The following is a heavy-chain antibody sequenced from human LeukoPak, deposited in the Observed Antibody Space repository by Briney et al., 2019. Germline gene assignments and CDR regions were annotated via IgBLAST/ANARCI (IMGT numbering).Heavy chain of an antibody. J-gene: IGHJ4*02. V-gene: IGHV4-38-2*02. CDR2: IYHNGST. Sequence: SETLSLTCTVSGYSISSDNYWGWIRQPPGKGLEWIGSIYHNGSTYYNPSLKSRVSISVDTSKNQFSLKLSSVTAADTAVYYCAKGYCSSASCYDDRGAFDYWGQGTLVTVSS. D-gene: IGHD2-2*01. CDR3: AKGYCSSASCYDDRGAFDY. CDR1: GYSISSDNY.